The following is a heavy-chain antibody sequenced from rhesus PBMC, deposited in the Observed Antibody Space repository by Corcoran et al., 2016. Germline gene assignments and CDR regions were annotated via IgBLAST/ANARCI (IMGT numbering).Heavy chain of an antibody. D-gene: IGHD3-3*01. CDR1: GGSISSNY. CDR2: ISGSGGST. CDR3: AREGTYNFWTGYPFDY. J-gene: IGHJ4*01. Sequence: QLQLQESGPGLVKPSETLSLTCAVSGGSISSNYWSWIRQPPGKGLEWIGRISGSGGSTDYNPSLNGRVTISTDTSKNQFSLKLSSVTAADTAVYYCAREGTYNFWTGYPFDYWGQGVLVTVSS. V-gene: IGHV4-173*01.